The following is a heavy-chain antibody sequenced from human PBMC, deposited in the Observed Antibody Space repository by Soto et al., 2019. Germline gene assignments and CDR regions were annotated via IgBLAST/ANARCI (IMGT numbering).Heavy chain of an antibody. CDR3: ARGGGVPALGDP. J-gene: IGHJ5*02. Sequence: QVQLEESGPGLVKPSETLSLICSVSGVSMRNSYWTWIRQSAGKGLEWIGRISTSGNTNYNPSLNSRITMSADTSKNQVSLKLTSVTAADTAVYYCARGGGVPALGDPWGRETLVTVSS. V-gene: IGHV4-4*07. D-gene: IGHD3-16*01. CDR1: GVSMRNSY. CDR2: ISTSGNT.